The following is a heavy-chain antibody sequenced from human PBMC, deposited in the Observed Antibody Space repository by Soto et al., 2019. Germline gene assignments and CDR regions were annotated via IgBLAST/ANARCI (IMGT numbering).Heavy chain of an antibody. J-gene: IGHJ6*02. V-gene: IGHV1-58*02. CDR2: IVVGSGNT. CDR3: AREDYYYYYGMDV. CDR1: GFTFTSSA. Sequence: SVKVSCKASGFTFTSSAMQWVRQARGQRLEWIGWIVVGSGNTNYAQKFQERVTITRDMSTSTAYMELSSLRSEDTAVYYCAREDYYYYYGMDVWGQGTTVTVSS.